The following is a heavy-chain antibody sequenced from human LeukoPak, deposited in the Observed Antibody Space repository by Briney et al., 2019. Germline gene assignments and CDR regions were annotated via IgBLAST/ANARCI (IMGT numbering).Heavy chain of an antibody. CDR1: GSTFSSYS. J-gene: IGHJ4*02. V-gene: IGHV3-21*01. Sequence: GGSLRLSCAASGSTFSSYSMNWVRQAPGKGLEWVSSISSSSSYIYYADSVKGRFTISRDNAKNSLYLQMNSLRAEDTAVYYCASLGRSTYYYDSSGYYYVYWGQGTLVTVSS. D-gene: IGHD3-22*01. CDR2: ISSSSSYI. CDR3: ASLGRSTYYYDSSGYYYVY.